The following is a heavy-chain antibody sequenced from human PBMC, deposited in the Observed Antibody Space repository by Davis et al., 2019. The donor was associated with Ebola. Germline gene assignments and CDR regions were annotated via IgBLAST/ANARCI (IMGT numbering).Heavy chain of an antibody. Sequence: SETLSLTCAVYGGSFSGYYWTWIRQPPGKGLEWIGEIYHSGSTNYNPSLKSRVTISVDKSKNQFSLKLSSVTAADTAVYYCARPIRDSGIRLLAYWGQGNLVTVSS. CDR3: ARPIRDSGIRLLAY. CDR2: IYHSGST. J-gene: IGHJ4*02. V-gene: IGHV4-34*01. D-gene: IGHD2-21*02. CDR1: GGSFSGYY.